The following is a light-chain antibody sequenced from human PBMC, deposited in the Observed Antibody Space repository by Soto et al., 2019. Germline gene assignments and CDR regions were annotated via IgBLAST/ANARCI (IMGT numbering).Light chain of an antibody. CDR1: QNVRSY. CDR3: QQTFSSPRT. CDR2: ETS. V-gene: IGKV1-39*01. J-gene: IGKJ3*01. Sequence: DLQMTQSPSSLSASVGDRVTIACRASQNVRSYLNWYQQRPGKAPKLLISETSTLESGVPSKFSGTGYGTDFTLTISSLQPEDFATYYCQQTFSSPRTFGPGTKVDIK.